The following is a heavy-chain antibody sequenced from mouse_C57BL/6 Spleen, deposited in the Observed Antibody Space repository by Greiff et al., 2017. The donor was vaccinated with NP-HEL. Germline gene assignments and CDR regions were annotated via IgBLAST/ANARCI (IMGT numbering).Heavy chain of an antibody. Sequence: VQLQQSGPELVKPGDSVKISCKASGYSFTGYFMNWVMQSHGKSLEWIGRINPYNGDTFYNQKFKGKATLTVDKSSSTAHMELRSLTSEDSAVYYCARGLGNYAMDYWGQGTSVTVSS. V-gene: IGHV1-20*01. J-gene: IGHJ4*01. CDR1: GYSFTGYF. CDR3: ARGLGNYAMDY. D-gene: IGHD3-1*01. CDR2: INPYNGDT.